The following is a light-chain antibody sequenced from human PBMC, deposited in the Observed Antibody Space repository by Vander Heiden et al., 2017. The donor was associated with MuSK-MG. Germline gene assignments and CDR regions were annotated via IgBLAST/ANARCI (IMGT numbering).Light chain of an antibody. CDR2: AAS. Sequence: IQKMQSPSSLSASVGDRVTITCRASQSITSYLNWYQQKPGKAPKLLIYAASSLQSGVPSRFSGSGSGTDFTLTISSLQPEDFATYYCQQSYSTLFTFGPGTKVDIK. V-gene: IGKV1-39*01. CDR1: QSITSY. CDR3: QQSYSTLFT. J-gene: IGKJ3*01.